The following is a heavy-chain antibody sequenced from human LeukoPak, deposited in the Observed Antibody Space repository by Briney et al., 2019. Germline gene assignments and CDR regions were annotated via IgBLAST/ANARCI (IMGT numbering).Heavy chain of an antibody. Sequence: GGSLRLSCVTSGFTFTNYWMTWVRQAPGKGLEWVANIKQDQSEKWYVASVKGRFTVSRDNAKNSMYLQMNSLRAEDTAIYYCARSVEEGYCSETSCYAGYWGRGTLVTVSS. CDR2: IKQDQSEK. CDR3: ARSVEEGYCSETSCYAGY. V-gene: IGHV3-7*03. D-gene: IGHD2-2*01. CDR1: GFTFTNYW. J-gene: IGHJ4*02.